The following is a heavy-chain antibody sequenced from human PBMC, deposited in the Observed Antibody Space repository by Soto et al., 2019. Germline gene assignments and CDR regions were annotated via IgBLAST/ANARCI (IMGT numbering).Heavy chain of an antibody. D-gene: IGHD1-20*01. CDR1: GGSFSSGGYY. Sequence: QVQLQESGPGLVKPSETLSLTCTVSGGSFSSGGYYWSWIRQHPGKGLEWIGYIYYSGSTYYNPSLKSRVTISVDTSKNQFALKLSSVTAADTAVYYCARVGGINWFDPWGQGTLVTVSS. CDR2: IYYSGST. J-gene: IGHJ5*02. CDR3: ARVGGINWFDP. V-gene: IGHV4-31*03.